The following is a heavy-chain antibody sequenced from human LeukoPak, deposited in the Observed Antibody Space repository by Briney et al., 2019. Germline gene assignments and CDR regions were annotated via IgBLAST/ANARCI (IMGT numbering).Heavy chain of an antibody. V-gene: IGHV4-4*07. CDR1: GDSMSDSY. D-gene: IGHD2-8*01. J-gene: IGHJ6*03. CDR2: IHASGST. CDR3: ARDIRSHNGPGGYYYYYMDV. Sequence: TSETLSLTCTVSGDSMSDSYWSWIRQPAGKGLEWIGRIHASGSTNYNPSLKSRVTLSVDTSSNQFSLTLSSVTAADTAVYHCARDIRSHNGPGGYYYYYMDVWGKGTTVTVSS.